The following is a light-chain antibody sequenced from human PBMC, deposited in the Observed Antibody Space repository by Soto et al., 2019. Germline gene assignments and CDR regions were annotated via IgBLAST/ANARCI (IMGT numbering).Light chain of an antibody. J-gene: IGKJ2*01. Sequence: AIQMTQSPSSLSASVGDRVTISCRASQGIRNDLGWYQQKPGKAPKLLIYAASSLQSGVPSRFSGSGSGTDFSFIISSLQPEDFATYYCLQDYNYPYTFGQGTKLEIK. CDR3: LQDYNYPYT. CDR2: AAS. V-gene: IGKV1-6*01. CDR1: QGIRND.